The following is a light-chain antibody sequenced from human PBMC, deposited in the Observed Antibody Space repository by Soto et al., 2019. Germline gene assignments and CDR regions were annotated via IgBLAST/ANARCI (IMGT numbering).Light chain of an antibody. J-gene: IGKJ5*01. CDR3: QQYGSLIT. CDR1: QSLSSSY. V-gene: IGKV3-20*01. Sequence: EIVLTQSPGTLSLSPGERATLSCGASQSLSSSYLAWYQQKPGQAPRLLIYGSFSRATGIPDRFSGSGSGTDFTLTISRLEPEDFAVYYCQQYGSLITFGQGTRLEI. CDR2: GSF.